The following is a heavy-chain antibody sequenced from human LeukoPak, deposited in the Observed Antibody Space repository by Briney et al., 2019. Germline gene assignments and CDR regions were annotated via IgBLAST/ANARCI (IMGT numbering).Heavy chain of an antibody. CDR2: IIPIFGTA. CDR1: GGTFSSYA. D-gene: IGHD3-10*01. V-gene: IGHV1-69*13. J-gene: IGHJ4*02. Sequence: SVKVSCKASGGTFSSYAISWVRQAPGQGLEWMGGIIPIFGTANYAQKFQGRVTITADESTSTAYMELSSLRSEDTAVYYCARQMEYYYGSGSYWVFDYWGQGTLVTVSS. CDR3: ARQMEYYYGSGSYWVFDY.